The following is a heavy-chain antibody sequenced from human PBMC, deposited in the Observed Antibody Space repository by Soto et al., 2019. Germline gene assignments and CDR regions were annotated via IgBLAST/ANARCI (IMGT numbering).Heavy chain of an antibody. CDR2: ISYDGSNK. V-gene: IGHV3-30*18. CDR1: GFTFSSYG. Sequence: QVQLVESGGGVVQPGRSLRLSCAASGFTFSSYGMHWVRQAPGKGLEWVAVISYDGSNKYYADSVKGRFTISRDNSKNTLYVQMNSLRAEDTAVYYCAKVIDQWLRPPSPTGEFDYWGQGTLVTVSS. J-gene: IGHJ4*02. D-gene: IGHD3-10*01. CDR3: AKVIDQWLRPPSPTGEFDY.